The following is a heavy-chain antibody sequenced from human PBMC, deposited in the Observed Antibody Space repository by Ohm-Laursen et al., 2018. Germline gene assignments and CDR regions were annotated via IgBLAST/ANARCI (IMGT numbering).Heavy chain of an antibody. Sequence: SLRLSCAAPGFTFSSYEMNWVRQAPGKGLEWASYISSSGSTIHYADSVKGRFTISRDNAKNSLYLQMNSLRAEDTAVYHCARDPVRGLTDYWGQGTLVTVSS. J-gene: IGHJ4*02. CDR3: ARDPVRGLTDY. D-gene: IGHD3-16*01. CDR1: GFTFSSYE. CDR2: ISSSGSTI. V-gene: IGHV3-48*03.